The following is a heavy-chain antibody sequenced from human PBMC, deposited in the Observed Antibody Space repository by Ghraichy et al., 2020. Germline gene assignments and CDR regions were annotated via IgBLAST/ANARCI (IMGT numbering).Heavy chain of an antibody. J-gene: IGHJ6*02. Sequence: SETLSLTCTVSGGSISSSSYYWGWIRQPPGKGLEWIGSIYYSGSTYYNPSLKSRVTISVDTSKNQFSLKLSSVTAADTAVYYCARRPVRGYGMDVWGQGTTVTVSS. V-gene: IGHV4-39*01. D-gene: IGHD4-17*01. CDR2: IYYSGST. CDR1: GGSISSSSYY. CDR3: ARRPVRGYGMDV.